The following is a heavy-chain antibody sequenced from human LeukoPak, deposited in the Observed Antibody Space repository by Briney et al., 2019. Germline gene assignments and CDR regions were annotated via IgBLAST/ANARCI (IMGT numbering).Heavy chain of an antibody. CDR2: IYNSGIT. V-gene: IGHV4-59*01. CDR3: ARDSRYSDNSGYYYSHYYMDV. CDR1: GGSISFYY. Sequence: SETLSLTCAVSGGSISFYYWSWLRQPPGKRLEWIGYIYNSGITRYNPSLMSRVTISVDTSKNQFSLNLRSVTAADTAVYYCARDSRYSDNSGYYYSHYYMDVWGKGTTFTVS. J-gene: IGHJ6*03. D-gene: IGHD3-22*01.